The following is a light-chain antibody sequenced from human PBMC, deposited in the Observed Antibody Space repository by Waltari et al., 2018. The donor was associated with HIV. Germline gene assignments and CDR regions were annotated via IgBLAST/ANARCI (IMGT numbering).Light chain of an antibody. V-gene: IGLV2-14*01. CDR3: SSYTSSITVV. Sequence: HSALPQPPPVPGPPGRPTPFPSPEPTITIGIYTNFPWYQQHPGKAPKLMIYEVSNRPSGVSNRFSGSKSGNTASLTISGLQAEDEADYYCSSYTSSITVVFGGGTKLTVL. J-gene: IGLJ2*01. CDR2: EVS. CDR1: TITIGIYTN.